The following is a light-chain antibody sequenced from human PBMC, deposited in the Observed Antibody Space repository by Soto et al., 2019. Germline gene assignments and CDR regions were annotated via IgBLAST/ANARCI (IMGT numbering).Light chain of an antibody. CDR3: QQYGSSPST. J-gene: IGKJ1*01. CDR2: GAS. V-gene: IGKV1-5*01. Sequence: IQMTQSPSTLSSSVGDRVTITCRASQSISSWLAWYQQKPGKAPNLPIYGASTRATGIPDRFSGSGSGTDFTLTISGLEPEDFAVYYCQQYGSSPSTFGQGTKVDIK. CDR1: QSISSW.